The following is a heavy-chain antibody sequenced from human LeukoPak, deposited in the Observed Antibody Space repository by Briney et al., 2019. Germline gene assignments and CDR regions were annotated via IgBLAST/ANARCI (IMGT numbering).Heavy chain of an antibody. CDR3: GKDITPGGLDV. CDR1: GSIFQNYA. J-gene: IGHJ6*02. Sequence: GVSLRLSCAVSGSIFQNYAMHWVRQAPGKGLEWVSAIDWNSGRTGYADSVKGRFTISKDNAKNSVYLQMNRLRAEDTALYYCGKDITPGGLDVWGQGTTVTVSS. CDR2: IDWNSGRT. V-gene: IGHV3-9*01.